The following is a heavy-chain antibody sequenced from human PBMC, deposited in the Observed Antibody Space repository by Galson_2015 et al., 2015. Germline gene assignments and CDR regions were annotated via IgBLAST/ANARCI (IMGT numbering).Heavy chain of an antibody. V-gene: IGHV3-30-3*01. J-gene: IGHJ4*02. CDR3: ARDRGSAGYFDY. CDR2: ISYDGSNK. D-gene: IGHD6-25*01. CDR1: GFTFSSYA. Sequence: SLRLSCAASGFTFSSYAIHWVRQAPGKGLEWVAVISYDGSNKYYADSVKGRFTISRDNSKNTLYLQMNSLRAEDTAVYYCARDRGSAGYFDYWGQGTLVTVSS.